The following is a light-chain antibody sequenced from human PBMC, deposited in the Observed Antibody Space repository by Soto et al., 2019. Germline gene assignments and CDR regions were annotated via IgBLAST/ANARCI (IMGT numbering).Light chain of an antibody. CDR1: QSVTSRY. J-gene: IGKJ2*01. V-gene: IGKV3-20*01. CDR3: QQYSSLPHT. Sequence: ENVLTQSPGTLSLSPGERATLSCRATQSVTSRYFAWYQQKPGQAPRLLIYGVSSRATDIPDRFSGSGSGTDFTLTISRLEPEDFVVYYCQQYSSLPHTFGQGTKREVK. CDR2: GVS.